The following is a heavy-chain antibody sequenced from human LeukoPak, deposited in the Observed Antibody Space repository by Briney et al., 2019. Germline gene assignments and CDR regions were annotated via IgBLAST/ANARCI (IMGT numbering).Heavy chain of an antibody. CDR3: ARGRARSGWFDP. CDR1: GGSISSSSYY. V-gene: IGHV4-31*03. Sequence: SETLSLTCTVSGGSISSSSYYWGWIRQPPGKGLEWIGYIYYSGSTYYNPSLKSRVTISVDTSKNQFSLKLSSVTAADTAVYYCARGRARSGWFDPWGQGTLVTVSS. CDR2: IYYSGST. J-gene: IGHJ5*02. D-gene: IGHD3-10*01.